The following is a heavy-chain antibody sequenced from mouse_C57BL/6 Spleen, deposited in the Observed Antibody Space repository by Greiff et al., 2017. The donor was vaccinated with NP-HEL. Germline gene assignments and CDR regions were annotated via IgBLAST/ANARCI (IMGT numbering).Heavy chain of an antibody. D-gene: IGHD2-1*01. V-gene: IGHV1-15*01. CDR2: IDPETGGT. CDR1: GYTFTDYE. CDR3: TRGNYYAMDY. J-gene: IGHJ4*01. Sequence: QVQLQQSGAELVRPGASVTLSCKASGYTFTDYEVHWVKQTPVHGLEWIGAIDPETGGTAYNQKFKGKAILTADKSSSTAYVELRSLTSEDSAVYYCTRGNYYAMDYWGQGTSVTVSS.